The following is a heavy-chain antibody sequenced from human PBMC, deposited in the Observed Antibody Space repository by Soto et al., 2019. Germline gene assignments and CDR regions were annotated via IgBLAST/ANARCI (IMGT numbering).Heavy chain of an antibody. D-gene: IGHD3-16*02. V-gene: IGHV1-8*01. CDR2: MNPNSGNT. CDR1: GYTFTSYD. J-gene: IGHJ5*02. CDR3: EREIVSWFDP. Sequence: QVQLVQSGAEVKKPGASVKVSCKASGYTFTSYDINWVRQATGQGLEWMGWMNPNSGNTGFAQKFQGRATMTRNTAISTDYMELSSLRSEDTAVYYCEREIVSWFDPGGQGSLVTVSS.